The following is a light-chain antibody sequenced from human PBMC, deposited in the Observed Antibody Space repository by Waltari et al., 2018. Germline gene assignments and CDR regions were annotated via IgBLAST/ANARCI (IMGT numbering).Light chain of an antibody. CDR1: LSLLYNSNNKNY. CDR2: WAS. Sequence: DIVMTQSPDSLAVSLGKKATINCKSNLSLLYNSNNKNYLAWYKQKPGQSPKLVLYWASTRESGVPDRFSGSGSATDFTLTISSLQAEDVAVYYCQQYYSSPFTFGPGTKLEIK. V-gene: IGKV4-1*01. CDR3: QQYYSSPFT. J-gene: IGKJ3*01.